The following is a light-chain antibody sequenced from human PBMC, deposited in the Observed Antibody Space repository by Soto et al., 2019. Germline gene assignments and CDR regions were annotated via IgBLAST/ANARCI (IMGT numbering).Light chain of an antibody. CDR3: KQALHFPLT. Sequence: DIVMTQSPLSLPVTPGEPASISCRSSQSLLHSNGYNYLDWYLQKPGQSPQLLIYLGSNRASGVXXXXXXXXXXXHXRLKLSRVGAEDVGVYYCKQALHFPLTFGGGTKVXIK. V-gene: IGKV2-28*01. CDR2: LGS. J-gene: IGKJ4*01. CDR1: QSLLHSNGYNY.